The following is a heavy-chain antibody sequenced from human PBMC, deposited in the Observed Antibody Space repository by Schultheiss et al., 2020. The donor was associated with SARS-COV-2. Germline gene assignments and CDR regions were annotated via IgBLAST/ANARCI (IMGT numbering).Heavy chain of an antibody. V-gene: IGHV4-39*01. D-gene: IGHD6-6*01. CDR2: IYYSGST. J-gene: IGHJ6*02. Sequence: SQTLSLTCTVSGGSISSSSYYWGWIRQPPGKGLKWIGSIYYSGSTYYNPSLKSRVTISVDTSKNQFSLKLSSVTAADTAVYYCARVSSSSYYGMDVWGQGTTVTVSS. CDR1: GGSISSSSYY. CDR3: ARVSSSSYYGMDV.